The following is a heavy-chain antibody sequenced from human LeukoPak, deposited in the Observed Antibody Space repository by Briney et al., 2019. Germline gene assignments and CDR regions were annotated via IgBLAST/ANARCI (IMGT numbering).Heavy chain of an antibody. CDR1: GYTFTGYY. CDR3: ARDMGALRIQSPPDAFDI. Sequence: GASVNVSCKASGYTFTGYYMHWVRQAPGQGLEWMGWINTNTGNPTYAQGFPGRFVFSLDTSVSTAYLQISNLKAEDTAVYYCARDMGALRIQSPPDAFDIWGQGTMVTVSS. D-gene: IGHD1-26*01. J-gene: IGHJ3*02. CDR2: INTNTGNP. V-gene: IGHV7-4-1*02.